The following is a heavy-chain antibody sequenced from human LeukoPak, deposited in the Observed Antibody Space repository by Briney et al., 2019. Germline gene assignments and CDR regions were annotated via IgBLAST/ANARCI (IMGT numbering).Heavy chain of an antibody. Sequence: ASVKVSCKASGYTFTSYGISWVRQAPGQGLEWMGWISAYNGNTNYAQKLQGRVTMTTDTSASTAYMELRSLRSDDTAVYYCVWSYYYYGMDVWGQGTTITVSS. J-gene: IGHJ6*02. CDR2: ISAYNGNT. V-gene: IGHV1-18*01. D-gene: IGHD2-21*01. CDR3: VWSYYYYGMDV. CDR1: GYTFTSYG.